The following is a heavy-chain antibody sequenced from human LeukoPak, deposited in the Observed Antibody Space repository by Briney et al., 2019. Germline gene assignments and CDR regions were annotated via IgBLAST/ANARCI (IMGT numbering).Heavy chain of an antibody. V-gene: IGHV1-2*02. D-gene: IGHD6-19*01. J-gene: IGHJ4*02. CDR3: ARDGLVAVAGIQNY. CDR2: INPNSGGT. CDR1: GYTFTGYY. Sequence: GASVKVSCKASGYTFTGYYMHWVRQAPGRGLEWMGWINPNSGGTNYAQKFQGRVTMTRDTSISTAYMELSRLRSDDTAVYYCARDGLVAVAGIQNYWGQGTLVTVSS.